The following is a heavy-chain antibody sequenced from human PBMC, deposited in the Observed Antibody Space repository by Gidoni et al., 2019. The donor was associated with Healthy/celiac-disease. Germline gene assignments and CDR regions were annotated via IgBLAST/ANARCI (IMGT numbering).Heavy chain of an antibody. V-gene: IGHV3-9*01. CDR1: GFTFDDYA. J-gene: IGHJ4*02. D-gene: IGHD2-15*01. CDR2: ISWNSGSI. CDR3: AKVGYCSGGSCYYFDY. Sequence: EVQLVESGGGLVQPGRSLRLSCAASGFTFDDYAMHWVRQAPGKGLEWVSGISWNSGSIGYADSVKGRFTISRDNAKNSLYLQMNSLRAEDTALYYCAKVGYCSGGSCYYFDYWGQGTLVTVSS.